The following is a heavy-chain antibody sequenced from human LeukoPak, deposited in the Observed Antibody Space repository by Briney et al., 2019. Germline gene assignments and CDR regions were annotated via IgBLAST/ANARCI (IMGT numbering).Heavy chain of an antibody. CDR2: MNPNSGNT. CDR1: GYTFTSYD. J-gene: IGHJ4*02. CDR3: ARGIAARPSRSWYYFDY. Sequence: GASVKVSCKASGYTFTSYDINWVRQATGQGLEWMGWMNPNSGNTGYAQKFQGRVTMTRNTSISTAYMELSSLRSEDTAVYYCARGIAARPSRSWYYFDYWGQGTLVTVSS. V-gene: IGHV1-8*01. D-gene: IGHD6-6*01.